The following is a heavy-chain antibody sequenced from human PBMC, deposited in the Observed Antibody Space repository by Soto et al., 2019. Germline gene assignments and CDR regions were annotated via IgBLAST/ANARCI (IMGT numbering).Heavy chain of an antibody. J-gene: IGHJ6*02. CDR3: AKGENPCCGSGLYYYYGMDV. CDR2: ISGSGGST. D-gene: IGHD3-10*01. V-gene: IGHV3-23*01. Sequence: PGGSLRHSCAASGFTFIRYAMSWVRQAPGKGLEWVSAISGSGGSTYYADSVKGRFTISRDNSKNTLYLQMNSLRAEYTAVYYCAKGENPCCGSGLYYYYGMDVWAQGTTVTVS. CDR1: GFTFIRYA.